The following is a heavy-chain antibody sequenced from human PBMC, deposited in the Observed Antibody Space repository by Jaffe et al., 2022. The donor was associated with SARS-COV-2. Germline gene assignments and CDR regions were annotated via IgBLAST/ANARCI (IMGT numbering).Heavy chain of an antibody. CDR3: ARVHSSGYYLDY. Sequence: QVQLQQWGAGLLKPSETLSLTCAVYGGSFSGYYWSWIRQPPGKGLEWIGEINHSGSTNYNPSLKSRVTISVDTSKNQFSLKLSSVTAADTAVYYCARVHSSGYYLDYWGQGTLVTVSS. J-gene: IGHJ4*02. V-gene: IGHV4-34*01. CDR1: GGSFSGYY. CDR2: INHSGST. D-gene: IGHD3-22*01.